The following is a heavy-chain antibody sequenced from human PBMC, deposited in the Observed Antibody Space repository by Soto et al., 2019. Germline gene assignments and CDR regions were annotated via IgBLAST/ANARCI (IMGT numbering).Heavy chain of an antibody. V-gene: IGHV4-59*08. CDR1: GGSISSYY. D-gene: IGHD6-19*01. J-gene: IGHJ4*02. CDR2: IYHSGST. CDR3: ARHSPGYGSGWYYFDF. Sequence: QVQLQESGPGLVKPSETLSLTCTVSGGSISSYYWSWIRQPPGKGLEWIGYIYHSGSTTYNPSLKSRVTISVDTSKNQFSLKMSSVTAADTAVYYCARHSPGYGSGWYYFDFWGQGTLVPVSS.